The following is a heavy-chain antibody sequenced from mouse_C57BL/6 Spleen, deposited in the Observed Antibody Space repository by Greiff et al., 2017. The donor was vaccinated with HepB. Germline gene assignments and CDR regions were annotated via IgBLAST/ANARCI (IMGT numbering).Heavy chain of an antibody. CDR1: GYTFTDYN. CDR2: INPNNGGT. CDR3: ARSWRGGYAWFAY. V-gene: IGHV1-18*01. J-gene: IGHJ3*01. Sequence: VQLQQSGPELVKPGASVKIPCKASGYTFTDYNMDWVKQSHGKSLEWIGDINPNNGGTIYNQKFKGKATLTVDKSSSTAYMELRSLTSEDTAVYYCARSWRGGYAWFAYWGQGTLVTVSA. D-gene: IGHD2-2*01.